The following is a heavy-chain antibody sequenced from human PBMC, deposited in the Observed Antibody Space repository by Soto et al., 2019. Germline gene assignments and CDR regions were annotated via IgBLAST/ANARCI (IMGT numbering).Heavy chain of an antibody. CDR2: INHSGST. D-gene: IGHD3-3*01. CDR1: GGSFSGYY. J-gene: IGHJ6*02. V-gene: IGHV4-34*01. CDR3: ARGRVNYDFWSGYYSRGVYYYYYGMDV. Sequence: SETLSLTCAVYGGSFSGYYWSWIRQPPGKGLEWIGEINHSGSTNYNPSLKSRVTISVDTSKNQFSLKLSSVTAADTAVYYCARGRVNYDFWSGYYSRGVYYYYYGMDVWGQGATVTVS.